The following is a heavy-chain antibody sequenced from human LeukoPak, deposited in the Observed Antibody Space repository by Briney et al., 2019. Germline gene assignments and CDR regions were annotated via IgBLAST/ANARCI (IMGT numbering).Heavy chain of an antibody. V-gene: IGHV3-30*02. D-gene: IGHD3/OR15-3a*01. CDR2: IRYTGSNK. CDR3: VKDRQTGYYTYPFDY. J-gene: IGHJ4*02. CDR1: GFTFSSYA. Sequence: PGGSLRLSCAASGFTFSSYAMRWVRQAPGKGLEWVSVIRYTGSNKYYADSVKGRFTISRDNSKNTLYLQMNSLRAEDTAVYYCVKDRQTGYYTYPFDYWGQGTLVTVSS.